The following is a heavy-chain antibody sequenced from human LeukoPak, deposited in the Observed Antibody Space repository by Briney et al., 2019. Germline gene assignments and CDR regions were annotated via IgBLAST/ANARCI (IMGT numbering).Heavy chain of an antibody. Sequence: GGSLRLSCAASGFTFSNYEMNWVRQAPGKGLEWVSYISSSGSTIYYADSVKGRFIISRDNARNSLYLQMNSLRAEDMALYYCAKGGIAVAGTWFDPWGQGTLVTVSS. D-gene: IGHD6-19*01. J-gene: IGHJ5*02. CDR2: ISSSGSTI. CDR1: GFTFSNYE. V-gene: IGHV3-48*03. CDR3: AKGGIAVAGTWFDP.